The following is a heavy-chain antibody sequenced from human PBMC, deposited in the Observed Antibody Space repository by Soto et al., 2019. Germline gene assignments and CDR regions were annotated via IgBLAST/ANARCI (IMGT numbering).Heavy chain of an antibody. CDR2: INAGNGNT. V-gene: IGHV1-3*01. CDR1: GYTFTIYA. J-gene: IGHJ3*02. CDR3: ARSCSRRVTAMPDDAFDI. D-gene: IGHD2-21*02. Sequence: ASVKVSCKASGYTFTIYAMHWVRQAPGQRLEWMGWINAGNGNTKYSQKFQGRVTITRDTSASTAYMELSSLRSEDTAVYYCARSCSRRVTAMPDDAFDIWGQGTMVTVSS.